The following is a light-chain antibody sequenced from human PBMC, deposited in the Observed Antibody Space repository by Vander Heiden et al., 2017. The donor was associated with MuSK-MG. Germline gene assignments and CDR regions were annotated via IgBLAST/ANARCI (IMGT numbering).Light chain of an antibody. V-gene: IGLV4-69*01. CDR1: SGHSSYF. CDR3: QTWATGIVV. Sequence: QLVLAQSPSASASLGASVKLTCTLSSGHSSYFIAWHQQQPEKGPRYLMKLNSDGSHNKGDGIPDRFSGSSSGAERYLTISSLQSEDEADYYCQTWATGIVVFGGGTKLTVL. CDR2: LNSDGSH. J-gene: IGLJ2*01.